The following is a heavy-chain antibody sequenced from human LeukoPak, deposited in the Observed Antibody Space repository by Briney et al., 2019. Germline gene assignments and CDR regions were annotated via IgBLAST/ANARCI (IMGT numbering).Heavy chain of an antibody. J-gene: IGHJ4*02. CDR1: GFTFSTYP. CDR3: ARVDKRGQPLVLGY. CDR2: ISYDGSNK. V-gene: IGHV3-30*04. Sequence: GGSLRLSCVASGFTFSTYPMHWVRQAPGKGLEWVAVISYDGSNKYYADSVKGRFTISRDNSKNTLYLQMNSLRAEDTAVYYCARVDKRGQPLVLGYWGQGTLVTVSS. D-gene: IGHD6-13*01.